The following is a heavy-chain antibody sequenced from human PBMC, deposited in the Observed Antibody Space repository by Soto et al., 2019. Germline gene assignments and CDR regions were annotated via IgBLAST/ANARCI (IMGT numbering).Heavy chain of an antibody. Sequence: ASVKVSCKASGYTFTNFGISWVRQAPGQGLEWMGWISAYNGNTNYAQKFQGRVTMTTDTSTSTAYMEVRSLRSDDTAVYYCARDRSLSSSWSILGYWGQGTLVTVSS. J-gene: IGHJ4*02. CDR3: ARDRSLSSSWSILGY. CDR2: ISAYNGNT. CDR1: GYTFTNFG. V-gene: IGHV1-18*01. D-gene: IGHD6-13*01.